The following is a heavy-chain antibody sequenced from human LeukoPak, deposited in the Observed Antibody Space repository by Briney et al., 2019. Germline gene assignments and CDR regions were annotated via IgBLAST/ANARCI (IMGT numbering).Heavy chain of an antibody. CDR1: GGSISSYY. J-gene: IGHJ4*02. CDR2: IYYSGST. V-gene: IGHV4-59*01. Sequence: SETLSLTCTVSGGSISSYYWSWIRQPPGKGLEWIGYIYYSGSTNYNPSLKGRVTISVDTSKNQFSLKLSSVTAADTAVYYCARDRSYCSSTSCYRYFDYWGQGTLVTVSS. CDR3: ARDRSYCSSTSCYRYFDY. D-gene: IGHD2-2*01.